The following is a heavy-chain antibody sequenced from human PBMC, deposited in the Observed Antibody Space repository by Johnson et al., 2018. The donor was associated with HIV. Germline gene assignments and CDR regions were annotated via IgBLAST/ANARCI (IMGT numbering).Heavy chain of an antibody. CDR3: ARGWGEYDYYESGGVAFDI. Sequence: QVQLLESGGGVVQPGRSLGLSCTASGFTFSRNAMHWVRQAPGKGLEWVAVISYEGSNKYYAASVKGRFSISRDNSKNTLYLQMKSLKPGDTAVYYCARGWGEYDYYESGGVAFDIWGQGTMVTVSS. J-gene: IGHJ3*02. CDR2: ISYEGSNK. CDR1: GFTFSRNA. D-gene: IGHD3-22*01. V-gene: IGHV3-30*04.